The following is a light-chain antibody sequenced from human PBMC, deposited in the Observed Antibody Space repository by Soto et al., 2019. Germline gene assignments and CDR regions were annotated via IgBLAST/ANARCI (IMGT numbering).Light chain of an antibody. V-gene: IGKV1-5*01. J-gene: IGKJ1*01. Sequence: DLQMTQSPSPLFSSVGDTLSITFRASESIDNWLAWYQQKPGKAPKLLIFAASTLVRGVPSRFSGRGSGTEFTLTISSLQADDYATFYCQQYHTDWTFGQGTKVDIK. CDR2: AAS. CDR3: QQYHTDWT. CDR1: ESIDNW.